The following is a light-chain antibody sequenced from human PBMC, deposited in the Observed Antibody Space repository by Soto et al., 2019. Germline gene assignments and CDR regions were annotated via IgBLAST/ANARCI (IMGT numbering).Light chain of an antibody. CDR3: QSYDTSLRDYV. CDR2: SNT. CDR1: SSNIGAYYD. Sequence: QSALAQPASVSGSPGQSITISCTGSSSNIGAYYDVHWYQQVPGTAPKLLIFSNTNRPSGVPDRFSGSKSGTSASLAITGLQAEDEADYYCQSYDTSLRDYVFGTGTKVTVL. J-gene: IGLJ1*01. V-gene: IGLV1-40*01.